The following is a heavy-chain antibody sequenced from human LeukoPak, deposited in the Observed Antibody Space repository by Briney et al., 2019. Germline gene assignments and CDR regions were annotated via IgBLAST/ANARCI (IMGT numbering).Heavy chain of an antibody. CDR3: ARALEQRGSYYGSSYLDY. Sequence: ETGGSLRLSCAASGFTFSSYAMHWVRQAPGKGLEWVAVISYDGSNKYYVDSVKGRFTISRDNSKNTLYLQMNSLRAEDTAVYYCARALEQRGSYYGSSYLDYWGQGTLVTVSS. J-gene: IGHJ4*02. CDR1: GFTFSSYA. V-gene: IGHV3-30-3*01. D-gene: IGHD1-26*01. CDR2: ISYDGSNK.